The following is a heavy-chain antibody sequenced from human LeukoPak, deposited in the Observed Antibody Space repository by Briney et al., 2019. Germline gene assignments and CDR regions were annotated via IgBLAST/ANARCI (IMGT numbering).Heavy chain of an antibody. V-gene: IGHV1-3*01. Sequence: ASVKVSCKASGYTFTSYAMHWVRQAPGQRLEWMGWINAGNGNTKYSQKFQGRVTITRDTSASTAYMELSSLRSEDTAVYYCARVQYCSSTSCYELGGYGMDVWGQGTTVTVSS. D-gene: IGHD2-2*01. CDR2: INAGNGNT. CDR3: ARVQYCSSTSCYELGGYGMDV. CDR1: GYTFTSYA. J-gene: IGHJ6*02.